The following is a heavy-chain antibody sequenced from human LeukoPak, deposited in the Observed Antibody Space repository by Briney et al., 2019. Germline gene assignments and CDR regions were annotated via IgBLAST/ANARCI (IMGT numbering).Heavy chain of an antibody. J-gene: IGHJ4*02. Sequence: SETLSLTCAVYGGSFSGYYWSWIRQPPGKGLEWIGYIYHSGSTYYNPSLKSRVTISVDRSKNQFSLKLSSVTAADTAVYYCARVNSGYEMYYFDYWGQGTLVTVSS. V-gene: IGHV4-34*01. CDR1: GGSFSGYY. CDR3: ARVNSGYEMYYFDY. D-gene: IGHD5-12*01. CDR2: IYHSGST.